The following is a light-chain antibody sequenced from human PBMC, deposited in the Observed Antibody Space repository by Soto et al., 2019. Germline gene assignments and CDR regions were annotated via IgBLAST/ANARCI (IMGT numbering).Light chain of an antibody. CDR2: DAS. CDR3: QQRNNWPPEIT. CDR1: QDINNY. Sequence: DIQMTQSPSSLSASVGDRVTITCQASQDINNYVNWYQQKPGKAPKLLIFDASTLKTGVPSRFSGSGSGTDFTFSISSLHPEDIATYYCQQRNNWPPEITFGKGTRLEIK. V-gene: IGKV1-33*01. J-gene: IGKJ5*01.